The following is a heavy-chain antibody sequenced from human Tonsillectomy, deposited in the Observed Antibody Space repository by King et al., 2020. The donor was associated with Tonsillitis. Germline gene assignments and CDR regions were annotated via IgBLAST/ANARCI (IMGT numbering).Heavy chain of an antibody. CDR1: GGSMNNNY. Sequence: VPLQESGPGLVKPSETLSLTCTVSGGSMNNNYWSWIRQPPGKGLEWIGFFYYSGSTNYNPSLKSRVTISGDTSKNQFSLKVNSVTAADTAVYYCAREYCSSDSCYYFDSWGQGTLVTVSS. D-gene: IGHD2-15*01. V-gene: IGHV4-59*01. CDR2: FYYSGST. CDR3: AREYCSSDSCYYFDS. J-gene: IGHJ4*02.